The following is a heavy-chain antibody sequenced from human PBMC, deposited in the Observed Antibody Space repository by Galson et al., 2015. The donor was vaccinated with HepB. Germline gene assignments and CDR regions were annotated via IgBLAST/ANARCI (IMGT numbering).Heavy chain of an antibody. J-gene: IGHJ4*02. D-gene: IGHD5-18*01. Sequence: CAISGDSVSSNSASWNWIRQSPSRGLEWLGRTYYRSKWYNDYALSVKSRITINPDTSKNQFSLQLSSVTPEDTAVYYCARGGYSYLTSFNYWGQGNLVTVSS. CDR2: TYYRSKWYN. CDR1: GDSVSSNSAS. V-gene: IGHV6-1*01. CDR3: ARGGYSYLTSFNY.